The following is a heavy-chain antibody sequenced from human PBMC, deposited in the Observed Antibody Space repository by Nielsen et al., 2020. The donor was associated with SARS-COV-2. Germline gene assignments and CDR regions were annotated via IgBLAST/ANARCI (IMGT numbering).Heavy chain of an antibody. J-gene: IGHJ6*02. D-gene: IGHD2-2*01. CDR1: GFTFSSYS. V-gene: IGHV3-21*01. CDR2: ISSSSSYI. CDR3: ARPIVVVVGYGMDV. Sequence: GESLKISCAASGFTFSSYSMNWVRQAPGKGLEWVSSISSSSSYIYYADSVKGRFTISRDNAKNSLYLQMNSLRAEDTAVYYCARPIVVVVGYGMDVWGQGTTVTVSS.